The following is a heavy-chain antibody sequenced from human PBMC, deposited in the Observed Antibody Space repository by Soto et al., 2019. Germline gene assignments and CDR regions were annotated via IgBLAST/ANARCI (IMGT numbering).Heavy chain of an antibody. J-gene: IGHJ5*02. V-gene: IGHV4-39*07. CDR3: ARGYCSSTSCYIWDNWFDP. CDR1: GGSISSSSYY. Sequence: SETLSLTCTVSGGSISSSSYYWGRIRQPPGKGLEWIGNIYYSGSTYYNTSLKNRVTISVDTSKNQFSLKLSSVTAADTAVYYCARGYCSSTSCYIWDNWFDPWGQGTLVTVSS. CDR2: IYYSGST. D-gene: IGHD2-2*02.